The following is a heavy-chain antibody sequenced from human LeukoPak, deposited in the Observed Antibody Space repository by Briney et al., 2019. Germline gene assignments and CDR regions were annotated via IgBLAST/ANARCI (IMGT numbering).Heavy chain of an antibody. V-gene: IGHV4-59*08. CDR2: IYYSGGT. Sequence: PSETLSLTCTVSGGSINGHWWSWIRQPPGKGLEWIGYIYYSGGTNYNPSLMSLVSMSVDTSKNQFSLKLSSVTAADTAVYYCAGLHFAAAEEFGPWGQGTLVTVSS. CDR1: GGSINGHW. J-gene: IGHJ5*02. CDR3: AGLHFAAAEEFGP. D-gene: IGHD6-13*01.